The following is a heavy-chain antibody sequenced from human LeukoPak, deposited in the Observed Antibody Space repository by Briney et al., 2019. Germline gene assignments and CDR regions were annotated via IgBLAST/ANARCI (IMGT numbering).Heavy chain of an antibody. D-gene: IGHD3-22*01. Sequence: GGSLRLSCAASGFTFSSYAMHWVRQAPGKGLEWVAVISYDGSNKYYADSVKGRFTISRDNSKNTLYLQMNSLRAEDTAVYYCARALLDSSGYYPYYYYYGMDVWGQGTLVTVSS. V-gene: IGHV3-30-3*01. CDR3: ARALLDSSGYYPYYYYYGMDV. CDR1: GFTFSSYA. CDR2: ISYDGSNK. J-gene: IGHJ6*02.